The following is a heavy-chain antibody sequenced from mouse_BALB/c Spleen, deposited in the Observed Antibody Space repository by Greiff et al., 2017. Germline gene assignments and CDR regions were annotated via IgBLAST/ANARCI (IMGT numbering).Heavy chain of an antibody. V-gene: IGHV1-7*01. CDR1: GYTFTSYW. CDR2: INPSTGYT. Sequence: VQLQQPGAELAKPGASVKMSCKASGYTFTSYWMHWVKQRPGQGLEWIGYINPSTGYTEYNQKFKDKATLTADKSSSTAYMQLSSLTSEDSAVYYCARSPYYYGSSWFAYWGQGTLVTVSA. D-gene: IGHD1-1*01. CDR3: ARSPYYYGSSWFAY. J-gene: IGHJ3*01.